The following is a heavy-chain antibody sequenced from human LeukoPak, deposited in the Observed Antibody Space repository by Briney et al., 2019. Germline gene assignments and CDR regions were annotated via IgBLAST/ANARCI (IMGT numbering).Heavy chain of an antibody. V-gene: IGHV1-3*01. Sequence: ASVKVSCKASGYTFTSYAMHWVRQAPGQRLEWMGWINAGNGNTKYSQKFQGRVTITRDTSASIAYMELSSLRSEDTAVYYCARVRSSGWSYYFDYWGQGTLVTVSS. CDR2: INAGNGNT. CDR3: ARVRSSGWSYYFDY. CDR1: GYTFTSYA. J-gene: IGHJ4*02. D-gene: IGHD6-19*01.